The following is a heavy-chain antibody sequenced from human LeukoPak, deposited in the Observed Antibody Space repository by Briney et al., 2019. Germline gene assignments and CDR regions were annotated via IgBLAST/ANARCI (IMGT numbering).Heavy chain of an antibody. D-gene: IGHD1-26*01. V-gene: IGHV4-59*01. CDR2: IYYISNT. CDR1: GGSISSYY. J-gene: IGHJ4*02. Sequence: SETLSLTCTVSGGSISSYYWSWIRQPPGGGLEWIGYIYYISNTNYNPSLKSRVTMSVNPSENQFSLKLNSVTAADTAMYYCARTQSQSGSYRYYFVFWGQGTLVTVSS. CDR3: ARTQSQSGSYRYYFVF.